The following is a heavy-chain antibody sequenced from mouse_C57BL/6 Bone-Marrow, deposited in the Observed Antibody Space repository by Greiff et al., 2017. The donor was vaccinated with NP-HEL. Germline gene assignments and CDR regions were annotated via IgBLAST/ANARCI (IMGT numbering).Heavy chain of an antibody. V-gene: IGHV1-50*01. CDR1: GYTFTSYW. D-gene: IGHD2-2*01. CDR3: ARLWGYGRGYAMDY. J-gene: IGHJ4*01. Sequence: QVQLQQPGAELVKPGASVKLSCKASGYTFTSYWMQWVKQRPGQGLEWIGEIDPSDSYTNYNQKFKGKATVTVDTSSSTAYMQLSSLTSEDSAVYYCARLWGYGRGYAMDYWGQGTSVTVSS. CDR2: IDPSDSYT.